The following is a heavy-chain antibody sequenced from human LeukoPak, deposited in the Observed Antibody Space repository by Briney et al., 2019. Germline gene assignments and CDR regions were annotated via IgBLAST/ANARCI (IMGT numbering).Heavy chain of an antibody. J-gene: IGHJ4*02. D-gene: IGHD6-13*01. CDR2: ISGSGGST. CDR3: AKGKYSSSWYFFDY. CDR1: GFTFSGYA. V-gene: IGHV3-23*01. Sequence: PGGSLRLSCAASGFTFSGYAMIWVRQAPGKGLEWVSTISGSGGSTYYADSVKGRFTISRDYSKNTLYLQVNSLRAEDTAVYYCAKGKYSSSWYFFDYWGQGTLVTVSS.